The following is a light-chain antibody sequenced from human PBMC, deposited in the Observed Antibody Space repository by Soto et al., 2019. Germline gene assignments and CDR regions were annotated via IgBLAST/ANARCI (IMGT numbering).Light chain of an antibody. CDR2: EVS. CDR3: CSFTTSSTIV. Sequence: QSVLPQPASVSGSPGQSITISFTGTSSDIGAYNHVSWYQQNPGKAPQLIIYEVSNRPSGLSNRFSASKSGNAASLTISGLQAEDEADYFCCSFTTSSTIVFGTGTKVTVL. J-gene: IGLJ1*01. V-gene: IGLV2-14*01. CDR1: SSDIGAYNH.